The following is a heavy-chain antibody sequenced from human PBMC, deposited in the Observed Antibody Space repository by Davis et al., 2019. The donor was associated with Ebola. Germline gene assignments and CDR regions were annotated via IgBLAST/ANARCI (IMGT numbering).Heavy chain of an antibody. D-gene: IGHD4-17*01. CDR3: ANHYGDL. Sequence: GESLKISCAASGFTFSSNWMHWVRQAPGKGLVWVSRTNSDGSITSYADSVKGRFTISRDNSKNNVYLQMNSLRDDDTAVYYCANHYGDLWGRGTLVAVSS. CDR2: TNSDGSIT. V-gene: IGHV3-74*01. CDR1: GFTFSSNW. J-gene: IGHJ1*01.